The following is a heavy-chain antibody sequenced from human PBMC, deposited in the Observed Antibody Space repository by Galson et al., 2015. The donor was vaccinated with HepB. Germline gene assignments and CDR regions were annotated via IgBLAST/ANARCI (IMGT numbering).Heavy chain of an antibody. CDR3: ARGGGHNYGHCDY. D-gene: IGHD5-18*01. J-gene: IGHJ4*02. V-gene: IGHV3-33*01. CDR1: GFTLSSSA. Sequence: SLRLSCAASGFTLSSSAMHWVRQAPGKGLEWVSLIWYDGSHKSYADSVEGRFTISRDNSKNTLYLQMNSLRAEDTAVYFCARGGGHNYGHCDYWGQGIPVTVSS. CDR2: IWYDGSHK.